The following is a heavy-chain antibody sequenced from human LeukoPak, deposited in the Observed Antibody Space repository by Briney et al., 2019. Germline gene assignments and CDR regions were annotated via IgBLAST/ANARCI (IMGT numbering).Heavy chain of an antibody. D-gene: IGHD3-10*01. CDR2: INPNSGGT. V-gene: IGHV1-2*02. Sequence: ASVKVSCKASGYTFTGYHMHWVRQAPGQGLEWMGWINPNSGGTNYAQKFQGRVTMTRDTSISTAYMELSRLRSDDTAVYYCARDIELLWFGELPRDAFDIWGQGTMVTVSS. CDR3: ARDIELLWFGELPRDAFDI. J-gene: IGHJ3*02. CDR1: GYTFTGYH.